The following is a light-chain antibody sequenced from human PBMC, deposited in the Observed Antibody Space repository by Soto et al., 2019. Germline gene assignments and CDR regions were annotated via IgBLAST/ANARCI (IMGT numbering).Light chain of an antibody. CDR3: CSFAGTYTI. Sequence: QSALTQPASVSGSPGQSITISCTGTSSDVGAYNSVCWFQQHPGKAPKLMIYDVTKRPSGVPDRFSGSKSGNTASLTISGLQAEDESDYYCCSFAGTYTIFGGGTKLTVL. CDR1: SSDVGAYNS. CDR2: DVT. V-gene: IGLV2-11*01. J-gene: IGLJ2*01.